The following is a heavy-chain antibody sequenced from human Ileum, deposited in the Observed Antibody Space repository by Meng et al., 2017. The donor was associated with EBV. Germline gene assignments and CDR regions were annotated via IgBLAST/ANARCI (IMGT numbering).Heavy chain of an antibody. Sequence: VERVGSGGGGVRPGRALRFSCAASKLTFKNYGMHWVRQAPGKGLEWVAVIWYDGSNKYYADSVGGRFTVTRDNSKNTLYLQMDSLRAEDTAVYYCARDIRSWYFDLWGRGTLVTVSS. J-gene: IGHJ2*01. CDR3: ARDIRSWYFDL. CDR1: KLTFKNYG. V-gene: IGHV3-33*01. CDR2: IWYDGSNK. D-gene: IGHD3-10*01.